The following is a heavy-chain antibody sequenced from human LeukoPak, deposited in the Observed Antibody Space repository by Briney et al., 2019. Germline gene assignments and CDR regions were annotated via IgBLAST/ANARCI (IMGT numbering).Heavy chain of an antibody. V-gene: IGHV3-74*01. CDR3: TRGKSSAAAAGTDNFDY. CDR2: INGDGSRT. D-gene: IGHD6-13*01. CDR1: GFTFSSYW. Sequence: PGGSLRLSCAAAGFTFSSYWMHWVRHAPGEGLVWVSRINGDGSRTNYVDSVKGRPTISRDNTKNTLYLQVNSLRAEDTAVYYCTRGKSSAAAAGTDNFDYWGQGTLVTVSS. J-gene: IGHJ4*02.